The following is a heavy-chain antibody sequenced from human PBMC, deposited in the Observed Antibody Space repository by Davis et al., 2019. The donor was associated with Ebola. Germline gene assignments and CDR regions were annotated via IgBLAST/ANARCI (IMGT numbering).Heavy chain of an antibody. CDR3: ARDLPSGPYYYDSSGYYPPYYYYYMDV. CDR2: INPSGGST. CDR1: GYTFTSYY. V-gene: IGHV1-46*01. J-gene: IGHJ6*03. Sequence: ASVKVSCKASGYTFTSYYMHWVRQAPGQGLEWMGIINPSGGSTSYAQKFQGRVTMTRDTSTSTVYMELSSLRSEDTAVYYCARDLPSGPYYYDSSGYYPPYYYYYMDVWGKGTTVTVSS. D-gene: IGHD3-22*01.